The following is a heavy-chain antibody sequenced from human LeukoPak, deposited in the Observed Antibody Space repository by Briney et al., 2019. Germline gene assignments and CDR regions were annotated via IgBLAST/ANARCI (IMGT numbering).Heavy chain of an antibody. J-gene: IGHJ4*02. D-gene: IGHD2-15*01. CDR2: IYSGGST. Sequence: PGGSLRLSCAASGFTFSNYWMHWVRQAPGKGLEWVSVIYSGGSTYYADSVKGRFTISRDNSKNTLYLQINSLRAEDTAVYYCASTQRGDYFDYWGQGTLVTVSS. CDR1: GFTFSNYW. V-gene: IGHV3-66*01. CDR3: ASTQRGDYFDY.